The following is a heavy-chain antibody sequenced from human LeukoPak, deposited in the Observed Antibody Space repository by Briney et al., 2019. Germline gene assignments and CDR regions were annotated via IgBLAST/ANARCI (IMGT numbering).Heavy chain of an antibody. Sequence: GESLKISCKGSGYTFSRDWIAWVRPTLGKGPEWMGIIFPDASETSYSPSFQGRVTISVDQSISTAYLQWSTLQASDTAIYYCAKSWNCGGDCYWGPFDHWGQGTLVAVSS. CDR3: AKSWNCGGDCYWGPFDH. D-gene: IGHD2-21*02. J-gene: IGHJ4*02. CDR2: IFPDASET. CDR1: GYTFSRDW. V-gene: IGHV5-51*01.